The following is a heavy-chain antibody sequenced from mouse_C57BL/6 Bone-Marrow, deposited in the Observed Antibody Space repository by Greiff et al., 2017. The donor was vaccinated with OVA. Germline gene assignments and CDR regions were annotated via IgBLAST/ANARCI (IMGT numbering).Heavy chain of an antibody. Sequence: QVQLKESGAELVKPGASVKLSCKASGYTFTEYTIHWVKQRSGQGLEWIGWFYPGSGSIKYNEKFKDKATLTADKSSSTVYMELSRLTSEDSAVYFCARHGYGNRGGIYAMDYWCQGTSVTVSS. J-gene: IGHJ4*01. CDR2: FYPGSGSI. CDR3: ARHGYGNRGGIYAMDY. D-gene: IGHD2-1*01. V-gene: IGHV1-62-2*01. CDR1: GYTFTEYT.